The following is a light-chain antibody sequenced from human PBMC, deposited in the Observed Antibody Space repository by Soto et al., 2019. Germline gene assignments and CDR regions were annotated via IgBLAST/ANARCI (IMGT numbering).Light chain of an antibody. Sequence: DIQMTQSPATVSASVGDRVTITCRSSQNINYWLAWYQQRPGSAPKLPIYDVSTLQSGVPSRFSGSHSGTDFTLTISPLQPDDFATYYCQHYAFDSQTFGQGTKVEVK. CDR2: DVS. J-gene: IGKJ1*01. CDR3: QHYAFDSQT. V-gene: IGKV1-5*01. CDR1: QNINYW.